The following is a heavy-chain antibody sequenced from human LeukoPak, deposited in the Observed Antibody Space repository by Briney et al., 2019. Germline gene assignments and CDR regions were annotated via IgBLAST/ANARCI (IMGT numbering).Heavy chain of an antibody. Sequence: GGSLRLSCAASGFTFSSYEMNWVRQAPGKGLEWVSYISSSGSTIYYADSVKGRFTISRDNAKNSLYLQMNSLRAEDTAVYYCARGVTYDFWSGYYRDDAFDIWGQGTMVTVSS. J-gene: IGHJ3*02. CDR2: ISSSGSTI. D-gene: IGHD3-3*01. V-gene: IGHV3-48*03. CDR3: ARGVTYDFWSGYYRDDAFDI. CDR1: GFTFSSYE.